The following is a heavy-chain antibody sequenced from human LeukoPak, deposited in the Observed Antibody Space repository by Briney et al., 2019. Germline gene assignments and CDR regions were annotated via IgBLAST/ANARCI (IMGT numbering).Heavy chain of an antibody. D-gene: IGHD1-26*01. Sequence: PSETLSLTCAVYGGSFSGYYWSWIRQPPGKGLEWIGEINHSGSTNYNPSLKSRVTISVDTSKNQFSLKLSSVTAADTAVYSCARGFLSGSYYGYWGQGTLVTVSS. V-gene: IGHV4-34*01. J-gene: IGHJ4*02. CDR1: GGSFSGYY. CDR2: INHSGST. CDR3: ARGFLSGSYYGY.